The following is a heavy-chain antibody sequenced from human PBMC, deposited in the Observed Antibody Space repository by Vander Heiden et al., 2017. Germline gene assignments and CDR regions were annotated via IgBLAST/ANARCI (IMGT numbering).Heavy chain of an antibody. V-gene: IGHV3-74*01. D-gene: IGHD3-3*01. CDR3: ARDYDSGDV. CDR1: GFTFRNDW. CDR2: INSDGSTT. Sequence: EVQLVESGGGLVQPGGSLRLSCAAPGFTFRNDWMHWVRQVPGKGLVWVSHINSDGSTTNYADSVKGRFTISRDNAKNTLYLQMNSLRAEDTAVYYCARDYDSGDVWGQGTTVTVSS. J-gene: IGHJ6*02.